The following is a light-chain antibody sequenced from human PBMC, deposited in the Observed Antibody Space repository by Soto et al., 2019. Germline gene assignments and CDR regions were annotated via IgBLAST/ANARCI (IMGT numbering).Light chain of an antibody. CDR2: GAS. V-gene: IGKV3-20*01. Sequence: EIVLTQSPDTLSLSPGERATLSCRASQTVDSIYLAWYQQKPGQAPRLLIYGASSKATDIPDRFSGSGSGTDFTLTISRLEPEDFAVYYCQQYGSSPFTFGPGTKVDI. J-gene: IGKJ3*01. CDR1: QTVDSIY. CDR3: QQYGSSPFT.